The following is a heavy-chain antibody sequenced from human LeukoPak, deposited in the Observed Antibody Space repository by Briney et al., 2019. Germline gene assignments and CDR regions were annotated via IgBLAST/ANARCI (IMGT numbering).Heavy chain of an antibody. CDR3: ARRGYYYDSSGYYSDY. CDR2: ISAYNGNT. CDR1: GCTLTELS. J-gene: IGHJ4*02. Sequence: ASVKVSCKVSGCTLTELSMHWVRQAPGQGLEWMGWISAYNGNTNYAQKLQGRVTMTTDTSTSTAYMELRSLRSDDTAVYYCARRGYYYDSSGYYSDYWGQGTLVTVSS. V-gene: IGHV1-18*01. D-gene: IGHD3-22*01.